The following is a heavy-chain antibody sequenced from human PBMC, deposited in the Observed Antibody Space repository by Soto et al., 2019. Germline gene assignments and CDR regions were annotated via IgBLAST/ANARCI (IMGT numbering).Heavy chain of an antibody. CDR2: IDSSSRYI. Sequence: EVHLVESGGGVVRPGGSLRLSCAASGFMFSATGMNWVRQAPGQGLEWVATIDSSSRYIHYADSVEGRLVVSRDNARKSLYLQINSLTAEDTAVYYCAKDGAEGSVLDVWGQGTTVIVSS. V-gene: IGHV3-21*01. CDR1: GFMFSATG. CDR3: AKDGAEGSVLDV. J-gene: IGHJ6*02. D-gene: IGHD2-15*01.